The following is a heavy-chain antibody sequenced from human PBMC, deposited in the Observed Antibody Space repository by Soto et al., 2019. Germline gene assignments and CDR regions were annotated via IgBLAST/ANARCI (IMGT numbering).Heavy chain of an antibody. D-gene: IGHD6-13*01. CDR2: INSDGSST. CDR1: GCTFTGYR. CDR3: ASGLVEYSSSWFDY. Sequence: GSLRLSCAASGCTFTGYRMHWVRQAPGKELVWVSRINSDGSSTNYADSVKGRFTISRDNAKNMVYLQMNSLRAEDTAVYYCASGLVEYSSSWFDYWGQGTPVTVLL. J-gene: IGHJ5*01. V-gene: IGHV3-74*01.